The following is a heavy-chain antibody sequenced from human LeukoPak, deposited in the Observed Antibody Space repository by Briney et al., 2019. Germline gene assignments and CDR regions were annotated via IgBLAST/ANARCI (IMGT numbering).Heavy chain of an antibody. CDR1: GFTFSSYA. Sequence: GGSLRLSCAASGFTFSSYAMHWVRQAPGKGLEWVAVISYDGSNKYYADSVKGRFTISRDNSKNTLYLQMDSLRAEDTAVYYCAREMWDPLGPFRYFDYWGQGTLVTVSS. CDR3: AREMWDPLGPFRYFDY. D-gene: IGHD1-26*01. J-gene: IGHJ4*02. CDR2: ISYDGSNK. V-gene: IGHV3-30-3*01.